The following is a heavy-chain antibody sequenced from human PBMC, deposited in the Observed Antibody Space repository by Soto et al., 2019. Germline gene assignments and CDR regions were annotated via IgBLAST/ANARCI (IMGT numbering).Heavy chain of an antibody. CDR1: GYTFTAYY. CDR2: INPNSGGT. J-gene: IGHJ5*02. CDR3: ARGGGRGYNELDP. V-gene: IGHV1-2*02. Sequence: GASVKVSCKASGYTFTAYYMHWVRQAPGQGLEWMGLINPNSGGTYHAQNFQGRVTMTRDTSTTTAYMELASLRSDDTAVYYCARGGGRGYNELDPWGHGTLVNVSS. D-gene: IGHD5-12*01.